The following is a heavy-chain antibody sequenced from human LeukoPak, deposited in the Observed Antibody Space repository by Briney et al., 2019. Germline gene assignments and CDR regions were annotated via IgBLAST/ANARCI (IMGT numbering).Heavy chain of an antibody. V-gene: IGHV3-9*01. CDR2: ISWNSGSI. D-gene: IGHD6-13*01. Sequence: PGGSLRLSCAAFGFTFDDYAMHWVRQAPGKSLEWVSGISWNSGSIGYADSVKGRFTISRYNAKNSLYLQMNSLRAEDTALYYCAKDMGSSWYKALNDAFDIWGQGTMVTVSS. CDR1: GFTFDDYA. CDR3: AKDMGSSWYKALNDAFDI. J-gene: IGHJ3*02.